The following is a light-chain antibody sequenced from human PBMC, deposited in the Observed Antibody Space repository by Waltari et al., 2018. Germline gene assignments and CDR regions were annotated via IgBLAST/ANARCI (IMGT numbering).Light chain of an antibody. V-gene: IGKV1-5*03. CDR2: KAS. CDR1: ETVLTW. J-gene: IGKJ2*01. CDR3: LQYHSYSK. Sequence: DIQMTQSPSTLSASVGDSVTITCRASETVLTWLAWYQQKPGKAPKLLIYKASGLESGVPSRFSGSASGTEFTLTISSLQPDDSATYYCLQYHSYSKFGQGTKLEIK.